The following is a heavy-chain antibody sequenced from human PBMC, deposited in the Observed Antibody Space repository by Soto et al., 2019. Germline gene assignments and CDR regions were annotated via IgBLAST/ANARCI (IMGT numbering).Heavy chain of an antibody. V-gene: IGHV3-33*08. D-gene: IGHD2-21*02. J-gene: IGHJ6*02. CDR3: ARSDCTGAYCYSWHFNYGVDV. CDR1: GFTFNTYG. CDR2: IWYDGSNK. Sequence: QVQLVESGGGVVQPGGSLRLSCTTSGFTFNTYGMHWVRQAPGKGLERVAIIWYDGSNKYYADSVKGRFTISRDNSKNMLYLQMMSLRAEDTALYYCARSDCTGAYCYSWHFNYGVDVWGQGTTGTVSS.